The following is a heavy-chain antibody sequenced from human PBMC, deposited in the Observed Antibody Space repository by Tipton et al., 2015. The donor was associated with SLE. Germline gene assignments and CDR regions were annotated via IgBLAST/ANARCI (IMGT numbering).Heavy chain of an antibody. CDR1: GFTFSSYS. Sequence: SLRLSCAASGFTFSSYSMNWVRQAPGKGLEWVSYISSSSSTIYYVDSVKGRFTISRDNAKNSLFLQMNSLRVEDTAVYYCARWGGSYNYFDYWGQGALVTVSS. J-gene: IGHJ4*02. CDR3: ARWGGSYNYFDY. CDR2: ISSSSSTI. V-gene: IGHV3-48*01. D-gene: IGHD1-26*01.